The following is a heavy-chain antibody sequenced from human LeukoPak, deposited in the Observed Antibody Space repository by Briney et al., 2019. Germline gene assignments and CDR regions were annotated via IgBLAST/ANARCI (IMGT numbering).Heavy chain of an antibody. D-gene: IGHD3-22*01. CDR2: ISSSSSYI. V-gene: IGHV3-21*01. CDR1: GFTFSSYS. Sequence: GGSLRLSCAASGFTFSSYSMNWVRQAPGKGLEWVSSISSSSSYIYYADSVKGRFTISRDNAKNSLYLQMSSLRAEDTAVYYCARDNRQYYYDSSGYSAYFDYWGQGTLVTVSS. CDR3: ARDNRQYYYDSSGYSAYFDY. J-gene: IGHJ4*02.